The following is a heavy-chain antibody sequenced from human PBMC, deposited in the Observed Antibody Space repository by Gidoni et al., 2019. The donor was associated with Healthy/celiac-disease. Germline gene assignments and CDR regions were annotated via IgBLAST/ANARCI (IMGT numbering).Heavy chain of an antibody. CDR2: INAGNGNT. CDR3: ARAVLWFGELFFDY. CDR1: GYTFTSYA. J-gene: IGHJ4*02. Sequence: QVQLVQSGAEVKKPGASVKVSCKASGYTFTSYAMHWVRQAPGQRLEWMGWINAGNGNTKYSQKFQGRVTITRDTSASTAYMELSSLRSEDTAVYYCARAVLWFGELFFDYWGQGTLVTVSS. V-gene: IGHV1-3*01. D-gene: IGHD3-10*01.